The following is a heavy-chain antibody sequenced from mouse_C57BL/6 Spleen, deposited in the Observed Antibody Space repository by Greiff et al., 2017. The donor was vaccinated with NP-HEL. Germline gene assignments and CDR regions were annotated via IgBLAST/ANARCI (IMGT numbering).Heavy chain of an antibody. J-gene: IGHJ2*01. Sequence: QVQLQQPGAELVKPGASVKMSCKASGYTFTSYWITWVKQRPGQGLEWIGDIYPGSGSTNYNEKFKSKATLTVDKSSSTAYMQLSSLTSEDSAVYYCARRYYFDDWGQGTTLTVSS. CDR3: ARRYYFDD. V-gene: IGHV1-55*01. CDR1: GYTFTSYW. CDR2: IYPGSGST.